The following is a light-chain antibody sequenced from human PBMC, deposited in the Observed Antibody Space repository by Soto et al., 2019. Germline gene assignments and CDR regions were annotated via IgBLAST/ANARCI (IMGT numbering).Light chain of an antibody. CDR3: ATWDDSPSVFYV. CDR1: NSNIGNNN. J-gene: IGLJ1*01. V-gene: IGLV1-44*01. Sequence: QSVLTQPPSASGTPGQRVTISCSGSNSNIGNNNVNWYQQLPGAAPKLLIFATDQRLSGVPDRFSGSKSGTSASLAISGLQSEDEADYYCATWDDSPSVFYVFGTGTKLT. CDR2: ATD.